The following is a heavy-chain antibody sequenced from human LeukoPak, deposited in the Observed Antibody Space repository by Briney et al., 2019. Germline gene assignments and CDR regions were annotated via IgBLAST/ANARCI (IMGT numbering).Heavy chain of an antibody. CDR2: ISSSGSTI. D-gene: IGHD2-2*01. CDR3: ARSIPAGNRR. Sequence: GGSLRFSGAASGLTFSDYYMSWIRQAPGKGLEWVSYISSSGSTIDYADSVKGRFTISRDNAKNSLYLQMNSPRAEDTAVYYCARSIPAGNRRWGQGTLVTVSS. V-gene: IGHV3-11*01. CDR1: GLTFSDYY. J-gene: IGHJ4*02.